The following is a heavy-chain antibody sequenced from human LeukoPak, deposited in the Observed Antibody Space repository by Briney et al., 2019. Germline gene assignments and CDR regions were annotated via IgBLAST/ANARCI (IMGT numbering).Heavy chain of an antibody. J-gene: IGHJ4*02. V-gene: IGHV3-23*01. D-gene: IGHD4-17*01. CDR3: AKDDDGHHHGVDH. CDR2: IGYGAGDT. CDR1: GFTVSSYA. Sequence: PGGSLRLSCAASGFTVSSYAMTWVRQAPGKGLEWVSAIGYGAGDTYYADSVKGRFTTSRDNSMNTLYLQMSSLRADDTALYYCAKDDDGHHHGVDHWGQGTLVTVSS.